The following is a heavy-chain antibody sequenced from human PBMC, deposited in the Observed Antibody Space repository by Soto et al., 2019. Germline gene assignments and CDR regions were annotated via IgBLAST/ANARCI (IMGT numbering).Heavy chain of an antibody. J-gene: IGHJ6*02. CDR3: ARDYDTSRGDWAYYGIDV. V-gene: IGHV3-66*01. CDR2: IYYGGTT. Sequence: EVQLVESGGGLVQPGGSLRISCAASGLTVSTNYMSWVRQAPGKGLEWVSIIYYGGTTYYADSVKGRFTISRDDSKNTLYLQMHGLRAEDTAVYYCARDYDTSRGDWAYYGIDVWGQGTTVTVSS. D-gene: IGHD3-9*01. CDR1: GLTVSTNY.